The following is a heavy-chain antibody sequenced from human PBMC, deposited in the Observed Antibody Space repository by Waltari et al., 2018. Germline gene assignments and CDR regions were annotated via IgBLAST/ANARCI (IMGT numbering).Heavy chain of an antibody. Sequence: QVELVESGGGVVQPGRSLRLSCAASGFTFSSYGMNWVRQAPGKGLEWVAVIWYDGSNKYYADSVKGRFTISRDNSKNTLYLQMNSLRAEDTAVYYCARDKSTYYYGMDVWGQGTTVTVSS. D-gene: IGHD4-17*01. CDR2: IWYDGSNK. CDR1: GFTFSSYG. V-gene: IGHV3-33*01. CDR3: ARDKSTYYYGMDV. J-gene: IGHJ6*02.